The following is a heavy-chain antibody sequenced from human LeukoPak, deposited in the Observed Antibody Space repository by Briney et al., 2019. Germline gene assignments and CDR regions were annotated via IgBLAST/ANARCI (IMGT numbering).Heavy chain of an antibody. J-gene: IGHJ5*02. Sequence: PSETLSLTCAVYGGSFSGYYWSWIRQPPGKGLEWIGEINHSGSTNYNPSLKSRVTISVDTSKNQFSLKLSSETAADTAVYYCARRRPYCTNGVCYSNWFDPWGQGTLVTVSS. D-gene: IGHD2-8*01. V-gene: IGHV4-34*01. CDR2: INHSGST. CDR1: GGSFSGYY. CDR3: ARRRPYCTNGVCYSNWFDP.